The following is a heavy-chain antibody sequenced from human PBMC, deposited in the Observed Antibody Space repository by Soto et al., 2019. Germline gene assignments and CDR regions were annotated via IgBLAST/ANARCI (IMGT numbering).Heavy chain of an antibody. V-gene: IGHV4-59*01. CDR1: GGSISSYY. CDR3: GRVYDYYYGMDV. Sequence: SETLSLTCTVSGGSISSYYWSWIRQPPGKGLEWIGYIYYSGSTNYNPSLKSRVTISVDTSKNQFSLKLSSVTAADTAVYYCGRVYDYYYGMDVWGQGTTVTVSS. J-gene: IGHJ6*02. CDR2: IYYSGST.